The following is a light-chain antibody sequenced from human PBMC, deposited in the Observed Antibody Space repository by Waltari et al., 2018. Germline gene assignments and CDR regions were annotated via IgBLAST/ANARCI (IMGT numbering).Light chain of an antibody. CDR1: NIGSKS. V-gene: IGLV3-21*02. Sequence: SYELTQPPSVSVAPGQTARLSCEGNNIGSKSTQWYQQKPGQAPVQGVFHDTERPSGIPERFSGSKSGNTATLTITRIEAGDEADYYCQVFDSPTDHQVFGGGTKVTVL. CDR2: HDT. CDR3: QVFDSPTDHQV. J-gene: IGLJ3*02.